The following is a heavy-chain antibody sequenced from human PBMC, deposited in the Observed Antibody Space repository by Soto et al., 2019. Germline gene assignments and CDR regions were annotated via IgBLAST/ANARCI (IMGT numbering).Heavy chain of an antibody. V-gene: IGHV1-69*01. J-gene: IGHJ4*02. Sequence: QVQVVQSGAEVKKPGSSVKVSCKASGGTFSSYSINWVRQAPGQGLEWMGEIIPIFGTANYAQKFQGRVNITADESTSTAYMELSSLRSEDTAVYYCARDGGRHSGGIDYWGQGTLVTVSS. CDR3: ARDGGRHSGGIDY. CDR1: GGTFSSYS. D-gene: IGHD1-26*01. CDR2: IIPIFGTA.